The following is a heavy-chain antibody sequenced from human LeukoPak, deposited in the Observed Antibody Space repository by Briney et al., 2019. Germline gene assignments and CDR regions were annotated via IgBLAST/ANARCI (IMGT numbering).Heavy chain of an antibody. CDR2: IYYSGST. Sequence: SETLSLTCTVSGGSISSYYWSWIRQPPGKGLEWIGYIYYSGSTNYNPSLKSRVTLSVDTSKNQFSLKVSSATAAHTAVYYCARHGTTGANLNWFDPWGQGTLVTVSS. CDR1: GGSISSYY. D-gene: IGHD1-1*01. CDR3: ARHGTTGANLNWFDP. V-gene: IGHV4-59*01. J-gene: IGHJ5*02.